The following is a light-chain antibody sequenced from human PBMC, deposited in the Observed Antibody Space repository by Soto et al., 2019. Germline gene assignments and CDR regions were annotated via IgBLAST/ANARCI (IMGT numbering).Light chain of an antibody. CDR2: SNT. Sequence: QSVLTQPPSVSGAPGQRVTVSCTGSSSNIGAGYDVHWYQQLPGTAPKLLIYSNTNRPSGVPGRFSGSKSGTSASLAITGLQAEDEAEYYCQSYDTSLSGYVFGTGTKLTVL. CDR3: QSYDTSLSGYV. CDR1: SSNIGAGYD. J-gene: IGLJ1*01. V-gene: IGLV1-40*01.